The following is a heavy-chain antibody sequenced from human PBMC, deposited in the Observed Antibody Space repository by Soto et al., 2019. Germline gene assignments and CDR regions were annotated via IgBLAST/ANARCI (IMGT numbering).Heavy chain of an antibody. V-gene: IGHV4-38-2*01. J-gene: IGHJ5*02. CDR2: IYHSGST. Sequence: SETLSLTCAVSGYSISSGYYWGWIRQPPGKGLEWIGSIYHSGSTYYNPSLKSRVTISVDTSKNQFSLKLSSVTAADTAVYYCARVGGFMITFGGDWNWFDPWGQGTLVT. CDR3: ARVGGFMITFGGDWNWFDP. CDR1: GYSISSGYY. D-gene: IGHD3-16*01.